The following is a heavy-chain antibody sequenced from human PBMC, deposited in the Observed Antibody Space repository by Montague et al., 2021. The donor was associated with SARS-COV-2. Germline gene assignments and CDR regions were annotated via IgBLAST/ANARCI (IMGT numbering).Heavy chain of an antibody. V-gene: IGHV3-33*01. CDR3: ARDLMGATYFDY. J-gene: IGHJ4*02. D-gene: IGHD1-26*01. CDR1: GFTFSSYG. CDR2: IWYDGSNK. Sequence: SLRLSCAASGFTFSSYGMHWVRQAPGKGLEWVAVIWYDGSNKYYADSVKGRFTISRDNSKNTLYLQMNSLRAEDTAVYYCARDLMGATYFDYWGQGTLVTVSS.